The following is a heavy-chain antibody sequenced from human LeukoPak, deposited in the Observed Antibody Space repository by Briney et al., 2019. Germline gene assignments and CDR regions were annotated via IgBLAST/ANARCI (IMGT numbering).Heavy chain of an antibody. D-gene: IGHD3-22*01. CDR2: ISGSGGST. CDR3: ARAKESITMIVVAPVGAFDI. V-gene: IGHV3-23*01. J-gene: IGHJ3*02. Sequence: GGSLRLSCAASGFTFSSYAMSWVRQAPGKGLEWVSAISGSGGSTYYADSVKGRFTISRDNSKNTLYLQMNSLRAEDTAVYYCARAKESITMIVVAPVGAFDIWGQGTMVTVSS. CDR1: GFTFSSYA.